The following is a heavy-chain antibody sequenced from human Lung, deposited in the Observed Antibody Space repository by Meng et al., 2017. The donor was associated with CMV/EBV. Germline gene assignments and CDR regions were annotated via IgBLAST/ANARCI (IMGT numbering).Heavy chain of an antibody. CDR3: ARKHRGYSGYDALGY. D-gene: IGHD5-12*01. CDR1: GGSFIGYY. Sequence: YGGSFIGYYWSRIRQPPGKGLKWIGEINHSGSTNYNPSLKSRVTISVDTSKNQFSLKLNSVTAADTAVYYCARKHRGYSGYDALGYWGQGTLVTVSS. J-gene: IGHJ4*02. CDR2: INHSGST. V-gene: IGHV4-34*01.